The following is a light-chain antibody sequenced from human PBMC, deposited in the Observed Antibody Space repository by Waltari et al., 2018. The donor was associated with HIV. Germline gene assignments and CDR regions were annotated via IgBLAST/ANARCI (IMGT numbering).Light chain of an antibody. CDR3: QSFDSGLTAVV. Sequence: QSVLTQPPSVSGAPGQRVSISCTGSSSNLGAGFDAQWYQQLPGAAPRLLIYDNNNRPSGVPRRFSGSRSGTSASLAITGLQADDEADYYCQSFDSGLTAVVFGGGTKLTVL. J-gene: IGLJ2*01. CDR2: DNN. V-gene: IGLV1-40*01. CDR1: SSNLGAGFD.